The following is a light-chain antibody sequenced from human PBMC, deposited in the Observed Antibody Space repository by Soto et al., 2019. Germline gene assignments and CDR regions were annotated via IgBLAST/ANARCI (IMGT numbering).Light chain of an antibody. CDR3: QQSYSSPPT. V-gene: IGKV1-39*01. J-gene: IGKJ1*01. Sequence: DIQMTQFPSSLSASVGDRVIITCRASQSISNHLNWYQQKPGKAPKLLIFAASSLQSGVPSRLSGSRSGPDFTLTISSLQPEDFATYYCQQSYSSPPTFGQGTKVDNK. CDR2: AAS. CDR1: QSISNH.